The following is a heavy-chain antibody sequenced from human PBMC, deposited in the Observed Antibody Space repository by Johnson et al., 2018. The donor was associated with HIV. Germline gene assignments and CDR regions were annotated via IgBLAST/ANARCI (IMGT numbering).Heavy chain of an antibody. CDR3: TTAGSSGSAHAFDI. J-gene: IGHJ3*02. CDR1: GFTFSNAW. D-gene: IGHD3-22*01. Sequence: MMLVESGGGLMKPGGSLRLSCAASGFTFSNAWMSWVRQGPGQGLEWVGRIKSKTEGGTTDYAAPVKGRFTISRDDSKTPLFLQMNSLKIEDTATYYCTTAGSSGSAHAFDIWGQGTKVTVSA. CDR2: IKSKTEGGTT. V-gene: IGHV3-15*01.